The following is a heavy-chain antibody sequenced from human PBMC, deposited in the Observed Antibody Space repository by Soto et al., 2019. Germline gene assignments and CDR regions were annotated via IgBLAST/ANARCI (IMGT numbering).Heavy chain of an antibody. V-gene: IGHV3-53*01. J-gene: IGHJ6*02. D-gene: IGHD6-6*01. CDR2: IYSGGST. Sequence: GGSLRLSCAASGFTVSSNYMSWVRQAPGKGLEWVSVIYSGGSTYYADSVKGRFTISRDNSKNTLYLQMNSLRAEDTAVYYCARGLAARYYYGMDVWGQGTTVTV. CDR3: ARGLAARYYYGMDV. CDR1: GFTVSSNY.